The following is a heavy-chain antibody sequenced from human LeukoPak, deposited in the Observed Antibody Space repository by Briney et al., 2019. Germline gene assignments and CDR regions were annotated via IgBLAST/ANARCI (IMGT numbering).Heavy chain of an antibody. CDR3: AKGGDYVNHYFDY. J-gene: IGHJ4*02. V-gene: IGHV3-23*01. CDR1: GFSFSSNA. CDR2: ISGSGFNT. Sequence: PGGSLRLSCTASGFSFSSNAMSWVRQAPGKGLEWVSAISGSGFNTYYADSVKGRFTISRDNSKNTLYLQMNSLRAEDTAVYYCAKGGDYVNHYFDYWGQGTLVTVSS. D-gene: IGHD4-17*01.